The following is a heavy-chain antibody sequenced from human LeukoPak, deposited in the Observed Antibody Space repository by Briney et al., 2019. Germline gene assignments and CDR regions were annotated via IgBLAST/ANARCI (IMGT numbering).Heavy chain of an antibody. Sequence: ASVKVSCKASGYTFTSCGISWVRQAPGQGLEWMGWISAYNGNTNYAQKLQGRVTMTTDTSTSTAYMELRSLRSDDTAVYYCARDGRDFWSGYYTRFDPWGQGTLVTVSS. CDR1: GYTFTSCG. CDR3: ARDGRDFWSGYYTRFDP. J-gene: IGHJ5*02. D-gene: IGHD3-3*01. CDR2: ISAYNGNT. V-gene: IGHV1-18*01.